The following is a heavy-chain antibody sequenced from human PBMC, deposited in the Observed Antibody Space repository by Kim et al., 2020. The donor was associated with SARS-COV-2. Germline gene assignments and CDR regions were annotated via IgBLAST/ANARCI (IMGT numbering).Heavy chain of an antibody. Sequence: SETLSLTCAVYGGSFSGYHWIRIRQPPGKGLEWIGEINHSGSIIHNPSLKSRVSISIDTSKNQFSLKLTSVTAADMAFYYCARGRAGVVPSPILGLGPHYDYFIMDVWGHGTSVTVSS. CDR1: GGSFSGYH. D-gene: IGHD2-2*02. V-gene: IGHV4-34*01. J-gene: IGHJ6*02. CDR3: ARGRAGVVPSPILGLGPHYDYFIMDV. CDR2: INHSGSI.